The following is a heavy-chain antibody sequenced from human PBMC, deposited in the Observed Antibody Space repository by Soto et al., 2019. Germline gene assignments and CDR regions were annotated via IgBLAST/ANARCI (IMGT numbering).Heavy chain of an antibody. CDR3: ARAFCSGGSCYLDY. V-gene: IGHV1-18*01. Sequence: QVQLVQSGGEVKKPGAAVKVSCKASGYTFTTFGIGWVRQAPGQGLEWMGWISAYSGNTEYPEILQGRVTMTIDTSTSTTYMELRSLRSDDTAVYYCARAFCSGGSCYLDYWGQGALVTVSS. J-gene: IGHJ4*02. D-gene: IGHD2-15*01. CDR1: GYTFTTFG. CDR2: ISAYSGNT.